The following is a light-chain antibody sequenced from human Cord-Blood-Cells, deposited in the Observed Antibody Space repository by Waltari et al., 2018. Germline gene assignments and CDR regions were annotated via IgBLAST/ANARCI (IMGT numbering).Light chain of an antibody. Sequence: DIVLTQSPGTLSLPPGERATLSCRASQSVSSSYLAWYQQKPGQAPRLLIYGASSRATGIPDRFSGSGSGTDFTLTISRLEPEDFAVYYWQQYGSSYTFGQGTKLEIK. V-gene: IGKV3-20*01. CDR1: QSVSSSY. CDR2: GAS. J-gene: IGKJ2*01. CDR3: QQYGSSYT.